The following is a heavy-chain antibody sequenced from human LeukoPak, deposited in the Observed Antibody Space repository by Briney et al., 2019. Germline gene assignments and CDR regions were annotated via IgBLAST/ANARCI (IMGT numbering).Heavy chain of an antibody. Sequence: SETLSLTCTVSGGSISSYYWSWIRQPPGKGLEWIGYIYYSGSINYNPSLKSRVTISADTSKNQFSLKLRSVTAADTAVYYCARYSGGYSGFDYWGQGTLVTVSS. J-gene: IGHJ4*02. CDR3: ARYSGGYSGFDY. CDR1: GGSISSYY. D-gene: IGHD1-26*01. V-gene: IGHV4-59*08. CDR2: IYYSGSI.